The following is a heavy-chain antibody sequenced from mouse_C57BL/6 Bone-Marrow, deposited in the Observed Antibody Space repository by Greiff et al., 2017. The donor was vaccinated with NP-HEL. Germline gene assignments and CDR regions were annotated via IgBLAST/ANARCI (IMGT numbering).Heavy chain of an antibody. CDR1: GYTFTDYY. V-gene: IGHV1-26*01. Sequence: EVQLQQSGPELVKPGASVKISCKASGYTFTDYYMNWVKQSHGKSLEWIGDINPNNGGTSYNQKFKGKATLTVDKSSSTAYMELRSLTSEDSAVYYCARGNSNYEGFLGMDYWGQGTSVTVSS. J-gene: IGHJ4*01. CDR3: ARGNSNYEGFLGMDY. D-gene: IGHD2-5*01. CDR2: INPNNGGT.